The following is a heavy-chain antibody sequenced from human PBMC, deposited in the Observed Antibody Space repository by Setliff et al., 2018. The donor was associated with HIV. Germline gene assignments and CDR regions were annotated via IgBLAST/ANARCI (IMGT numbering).Heavy chain of an antibody. J-gene: IGHJ3*02. CDR2: IYSGGNT. Sequence: GGSLRLSCAASGFTVSNNYMSWVRQAPGKGLEWVSLIYSGGNTFYADSVKGRFTISRDNSKNTLYLQMNSLRDEDTAVYYCARCSSGYGANDAFDIWGQGTMVT. CDR1: GFTVSNNY. CDR3: ARCSSGYGANDAFDI. V-gene: IGHV3-66*02. D-gene: IGHD3-22*01.